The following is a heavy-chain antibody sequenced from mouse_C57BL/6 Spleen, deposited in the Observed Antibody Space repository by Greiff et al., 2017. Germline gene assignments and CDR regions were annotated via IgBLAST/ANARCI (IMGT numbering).Heavy chain of an antibody. V-gene: IGHV5-17*01. CDR3: AMFYYFDY. Sequence: EVKLMESGGGLVKPGGSLKLSCAASGFTFSDYGMHWVRQAPEKGLEWVAYISSGSSTIYYADTVKGRFTISRDNAKNTLFLQMTSLRSEDTAMYYCAMFYYFDYWGQGTTLTVSS. CDR2: ISSGSSTI. CDR1: GFTFSDYG. J-gene: IGHJ2*01.